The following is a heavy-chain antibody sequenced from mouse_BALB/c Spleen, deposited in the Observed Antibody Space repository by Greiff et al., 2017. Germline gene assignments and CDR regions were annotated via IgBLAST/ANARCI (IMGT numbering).Heavy chain of an antibody. V-gene: IGHV1-14*01. D-gene: IGHD1-2*01. CDR2: INPYNDGT. J-gene: IGHJ3*01. Sequence: VQLKQSGPELVKPGASVTMSCKASGYTFTSYVMHWVKQKPGQGLEWIGYINPYNDGTKYNEKFKGKATLTSDKSSSTAYMELSSLTSEDSAVYDCARTYAATGFAYWGQGTLVTVSA. CDR3: ARTYAATGFAY. CDR1: GYTFTSYV.